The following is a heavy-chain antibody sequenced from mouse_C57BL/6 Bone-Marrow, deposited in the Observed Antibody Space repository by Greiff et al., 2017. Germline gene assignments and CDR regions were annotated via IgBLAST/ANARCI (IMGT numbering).Heavy chain of an antibody. CDR3: GRGSPYYFDY. Sequence: VQLLQPGAELVQPGASVKLSCKASGYTFTSYWMHWVKQRPGQGLEWIGLIHPNCGSTNSNEKFKMKDTLTVDKSASTACMHLRSLTSEASVVYYCGRGSPYYFDYWGKGTTLTVSS. CDR1: GYTFTSYW. V-gene: IGHV1-64*01. J-gene: IGHJ2*01. CDR2: IHPNCGST.